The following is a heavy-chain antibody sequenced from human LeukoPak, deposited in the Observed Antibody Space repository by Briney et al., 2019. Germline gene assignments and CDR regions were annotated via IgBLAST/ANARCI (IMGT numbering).Heavy chain of an antibody. Sequence: GGSLRLSCAASGFTFSSYAMSWVRQAPGKGLEWVAVISYDGSNKYYADSVKGRFTISRDNSKNTLYLQMNSLRAEDTAVYYCAKDIAAAGTLDYWGQGTLVTVSS. V-gene: IGHV3-30*18. CDR1: GFTFSSYA. CDR2: ISYDGSNK. D-gene: IGHD6-13*01. J-gene: IGHJ4*02. CDR3: AKDIAAAGTLDY.